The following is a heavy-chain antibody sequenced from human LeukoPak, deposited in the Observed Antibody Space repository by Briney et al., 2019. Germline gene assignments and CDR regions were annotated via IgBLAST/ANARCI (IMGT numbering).Heavy chain of an antibody. CDR3: VRVVGAIDY. J-gene: IGHJ4*02. CDR1: VYTFTSYD. V-gene: IGHV1-8*01. D-gene: IGHD1-26*01. CDR2: VNTNSGNT. Sequence: GASVQVSCKASVYTFTSYDINWVRQATGQGLAWMGWVNTNSGNTGYAQKFQGRITMTRNTAISTAYMEVSSLRSEGTAMYYCVRVVGAIDYWGQGTLVTVSS.